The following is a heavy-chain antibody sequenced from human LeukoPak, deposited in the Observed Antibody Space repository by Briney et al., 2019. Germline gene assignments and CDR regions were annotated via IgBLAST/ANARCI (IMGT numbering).Heavy chain of an antibody. J-gene: IGHJ4*02. D-gene: IGHD5-12*01. Sequence: SETLSLTCTVSGVSISNNNYHWAWIRQPPGKGLEWIGSIYYNGSTYYKPSLKSRVTISVDTSKNQFSQKLSSVTAADTAVYYCARVAIVATWSSYYFDYWGQGTLVTVSS. CDR2: IYYNGST. V-gene: IGHV4-39*07. CDR3: ARVAIVATWSSYYFDY. CDR1: GVSISNNNYH.